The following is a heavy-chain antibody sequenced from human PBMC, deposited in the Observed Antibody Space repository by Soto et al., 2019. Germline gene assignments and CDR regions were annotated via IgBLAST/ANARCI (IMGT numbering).Heavy chain of an antibody. J-gene: IGHJ3*02. CDR2: INPNSGGT. CDR1: GYTFTGYY. CDR3: ARDIYDIHAFDI. Sequence: ASVKVSFKASGYTFTGYYMHWVRQAPGQGLEWMGWINPNSGGTNYAQKFQGRVTMTRDTSISTAYMELSRLRSDDTAVYYCARDIYDIHAFDIWGQGTMVTVSS. V-gene: IGHV1-2*02. D-gene: IGHD3-9*01.